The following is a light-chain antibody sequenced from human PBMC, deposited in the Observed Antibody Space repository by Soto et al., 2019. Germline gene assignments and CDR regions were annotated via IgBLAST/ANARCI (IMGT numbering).Light chain of an antibody. CDR2: AAS. J-gene: IGKJ1*01. Sequence: DIQMTQSPSSLSASIGARVTITCRASQTISSNVNWYQQKSGKAPKLLIYAASSLKSGVPSRFSGSGSGTAFTLTISSLQPEDFATYYCQQSYSTPPTFGQGTKVEIK. V-gene: IGKV1-39*01. CDR3: QQSYSTPPT. CDR1: QTISSN.